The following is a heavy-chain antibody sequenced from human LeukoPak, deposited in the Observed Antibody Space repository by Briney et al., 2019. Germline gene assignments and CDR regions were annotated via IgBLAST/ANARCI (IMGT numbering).Heavy chain of an antibody. J-gene: IGHJ5*02. Sequence: SQTLCLTCTVAGGSISSGDYYWSWIRQPPGKGLEWIGYIYYSGSTYYNPSLKSRITISVDTSKNQFSLKLSSVTAADTAVYYCARERRGYCSSNSCPSTDPWGQGTLVTVSS. CDR2: IYYSGST. CDR3: ARERRGYCSSNSCPSTDP. CDR1: GGSISSGDYY. D-gene: IGHD2-2*01. V-gene: IGHV4-30-4*01.